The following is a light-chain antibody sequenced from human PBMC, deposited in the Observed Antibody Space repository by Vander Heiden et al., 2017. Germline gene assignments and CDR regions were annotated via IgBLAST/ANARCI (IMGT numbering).Light chain of an antibody. CDR3: QQHNSSPLT. CDR1: QGISSY. Sequence: IQLTQCPSSLSASVGERGTITSRASQGISSYLAWYQQKPGKAPKLLIYAASTFQSGVPSTFSGSGSATDFTLTISSLQPEDFATYYCQQHNSSPLTFGGGTKVELK. V-gene: IGKV1-9*01. J-gene: IGKJ4*01. CDR2: AAS.